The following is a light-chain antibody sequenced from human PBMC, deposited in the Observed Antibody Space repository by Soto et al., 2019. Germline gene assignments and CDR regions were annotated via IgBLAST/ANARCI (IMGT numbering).Light chain of an antibody. CDR3: QQSYTTPWT. V-gene: IGKV1-39*01. Sequence: DIQMTQSPSSLSASVGDRVTITCRASQSITSYLNWYHQKPGKAPKLLIYAASTLQSGVPSRFSGSGSGTDFTLTITSLQPEDFATYYCQQSYTTPWTFGQGTKV. CDR1: QSITSY. J-gene: IGKJ1*01. CDR2: AAS.